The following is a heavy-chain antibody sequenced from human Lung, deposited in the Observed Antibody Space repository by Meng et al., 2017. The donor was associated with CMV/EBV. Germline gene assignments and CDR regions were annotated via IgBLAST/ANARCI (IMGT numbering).Heavy chain of an antibody. V-gene: IGHV3-33*06. CDR3: AKSRGDVGATTPFDYLDY. D-gene: IGHD1-26*01. CDR1: GFTFSSYG. CDR2: IWYDGSNK. J-gene: IGHJ4*02. Sequence: GGSLRLSCAASGFTFSSYGMHWVRQAPGKGLEWVAVIWYDGSNKYYADSVKGRFTISRDNSKNTLYLQMNSLRAEDTAVYYCAKSRGDVGATTPFDYLDYWGQGXLVTVSS.